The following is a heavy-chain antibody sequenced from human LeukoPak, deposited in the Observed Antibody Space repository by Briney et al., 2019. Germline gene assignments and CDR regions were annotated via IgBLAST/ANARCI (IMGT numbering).Heavy chain of an antibody. V-gene: IGHV3-33*08. J-gene: IGHJ4*02. CDR2: IWYDGSNE. Sequence: QPGRSLRLSCAASGFTFSSYGMHWVRQAPGKGLEWVAMIWYDGSNEFYADSVKGRFTISRDNSKNTLYLQMSSLRAEDTAVYYCARDQNSLGDYWGQGTLVTVSS. D-gene: IGHD1-26*01. CDR1: GFTFSSYG. CDR3: ARDQNSLGDY.